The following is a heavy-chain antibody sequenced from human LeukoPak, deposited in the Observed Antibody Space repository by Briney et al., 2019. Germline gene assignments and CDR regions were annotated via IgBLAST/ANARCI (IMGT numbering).Heavy chain of an antibody. CDR1: GFTFDDYG. CDR3: ARGVAVAGNDAFDI. CDR2: INWNGGST. D-gene: IGHD6-19*01. J-gene: IGHJ3*02. V-gene: IGHV3-20*04. Sequence: GGSLRLSCAASGFTFDDYGMSWVRQAPGKGLEWVSGINWNGGSTGYADSVKGRFTISRDNAKNSLYLQMNSLRAVDTAVYYCARGVAVAGNDAFDIWGQGTMVTVSS.